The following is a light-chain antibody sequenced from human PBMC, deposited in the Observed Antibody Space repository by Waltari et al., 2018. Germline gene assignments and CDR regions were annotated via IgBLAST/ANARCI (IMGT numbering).Light chain of an antibody. Sequence: QSALTQPASVSGSPGQSIAISCTGTSSDVGGYNYVSWYQQHPGKAPKLMIYDVTNRPSVVSYRFSGSKSGNTASLTISGLQAEDEADYYCSSYTSSSSYVLFGGGTKLTVL. V-gene: IGLV2-14*03. J-gene: IGLJ2*01. CDR1: SSDVGGYNY. CDR3: SSYTSSSSYVL. CDR2: DVT.